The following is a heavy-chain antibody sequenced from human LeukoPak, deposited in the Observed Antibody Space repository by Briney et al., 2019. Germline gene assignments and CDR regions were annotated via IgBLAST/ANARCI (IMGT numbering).Heavy chain of an antibody. J-gene: IGHJ6*02. V-gene: IGHV3-30*02. CDR3: ARQRYSYGYNYYGMDV. D-gene: IGHD5-18*01. CDR2: IRYDGSNK. Sequence: GGSLRLSCAASGFTFSSYGMHWVRQAPGKGLEWVAFIRYDGSNKYYADSVKGRFTISRDNSKNTLYLQMNSLRAEDTAVYYCARQRYSYGYNYYGMDVWGQGTTVTVSS. CDR1: GFTFSSYG.